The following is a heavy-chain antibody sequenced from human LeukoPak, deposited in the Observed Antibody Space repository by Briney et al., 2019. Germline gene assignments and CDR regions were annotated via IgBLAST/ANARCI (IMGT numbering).Heavy chain of an antibody. J-gene: IGHJ3*02. Sequence: PGGSLRLSCAASGFTFSNYAIHWVRQAPGKGLEWVAVISYGGSDKYYADSVKGRFTISRDNSKNTVYLQMNSLRAEDTAVYYCAKDLVRIAVPGPSRDDAFDTWGQGTMVTVSS. V-gene: IGHV3-30*18. CDR2: ISYGGSDK. CDR1: GFTFSNYA. D-gene: IGHD6-19*01. CDR3: AKDLVRIAVPGPSRDDAFDT.